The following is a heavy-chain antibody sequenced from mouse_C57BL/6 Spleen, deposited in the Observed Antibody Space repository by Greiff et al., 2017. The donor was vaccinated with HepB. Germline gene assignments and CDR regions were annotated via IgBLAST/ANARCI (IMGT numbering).Heavy chain of an antibody. CDR1: GFTFSSYA. J-gene: IGHJ1*03. D-gene: IGHD1-1*01. Sequence: EVNLVESGGGLVKPGGSLKLSCAASGFTFSSYAMSWVRQTPEKRLEWVATISDGGSYTYYPDNVKGRFTISRDNAKNNLYLQMSHLKSEDTAMYYCARVYYGSSLAWYFDVWGTGTTVTVSS. CDR3: ARVYYGSSLAWYFDV. CDR2: ISDGGSYT. V-gene: IGHV5-4*03.